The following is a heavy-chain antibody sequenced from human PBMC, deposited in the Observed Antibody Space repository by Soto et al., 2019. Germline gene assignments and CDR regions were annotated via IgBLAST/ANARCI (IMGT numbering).Heavy chain of an antibody. CDR3: AKGRGGSGSLTPRVNF. Sequence: EVQLLESGGGLVQPGGSLRLSCAASGFTFNNYAMTWVRQAPGKGLEWVSAISGGGDTTSYADSVKGRFTVSRDGSKNTLYLRRGSLRAENPALYYCAKGRGGSGSLTPRVNFWGKGTLVTVSS. CDR2: ISGGGDTT. V-gene: IGHV3-23*01. J-gene: IGHJ4*02. CDR1: GFTFNNYA. D-gene: IGHD3-10*01.